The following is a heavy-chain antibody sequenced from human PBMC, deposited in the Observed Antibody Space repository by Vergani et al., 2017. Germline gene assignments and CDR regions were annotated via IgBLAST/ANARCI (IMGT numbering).Heavy chain of an antibody. D-gene: IGHD3-10*01. Sequence: QVQLQESGPGLVKPSQTLSLTCTVSGGSISSGDYYWSWIRQPPGKGLEWIGYIYYSGSTYYNPSLKSRVTISVDTSKNQFSLKLSSVTAADTAVYYCARGGATYYYGSGSPMDVWGKGTTVTVSS. CDR1: GGSISSGDYY. CDR3: ARGGATYYYGSGSPMDV. V-gene: IGHV4-30-4*01. CDR2: IYYSGST. J-gene: IGHJ6*03.